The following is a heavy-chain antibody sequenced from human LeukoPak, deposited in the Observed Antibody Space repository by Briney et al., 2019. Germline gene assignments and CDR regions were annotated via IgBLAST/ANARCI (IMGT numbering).Heavy chain of an antibody. CDR1: GFPFIEYS. CDR2: IGIDSGNT. J-gene: IGHJ4*02. D-gene: IGHD1-1*01. Sequence: GGSLRLSCTASGFPFIEYSINWVRQVPGRGLEWISYIGIDSGNTKYADSVRGRFTISADKAKTSLYLQMNSLRVEDTAVYYCARDHNYAFDNWGQGTLVSVAS. V-gene: IGHV3-48*01. CDR3: ARDHNYAFDN.